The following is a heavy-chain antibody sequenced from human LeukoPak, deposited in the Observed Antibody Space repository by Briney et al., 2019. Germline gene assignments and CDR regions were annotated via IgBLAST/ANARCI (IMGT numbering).Heavy chain of an antibody. Sequence: GGSLRLSCAASGFTFSSYEMNWVRQAPGKGLEWVSYISSSGSTIYYADSVKGRFTISRDNAKNSLYLQMNSLRAEDTAVYYCARERGPTEAFDIWGQGTMVTVSS. J-gene: IGHJ3*02. CDR2: ISSSGSTI. V-gene: IGHV3-48*03. D-gene: IGHD3-16*01. CDR1: GFTFSSYE. CDR3: ARERGPTEAFDI.